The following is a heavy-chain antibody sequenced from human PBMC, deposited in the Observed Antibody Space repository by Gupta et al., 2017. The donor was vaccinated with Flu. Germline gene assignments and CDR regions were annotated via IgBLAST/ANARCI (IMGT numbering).Heavy chain of an antibody. CDR3: ARDGAGDCSGCSCYSWFDP. J-gene: IGHJ5*02. CDR2: IKSNKSSA. D-gene: IGHD2-15*01. V-gene: IGHV3-74*01. Sequence: KGLVWGSRIKSNKSSASYADSVKGRFTISRDNAKNSLYLQMNSLRAEDTAVYYCARDGAGDCSGCSCYSWFDPWGQGTLVTVSS.